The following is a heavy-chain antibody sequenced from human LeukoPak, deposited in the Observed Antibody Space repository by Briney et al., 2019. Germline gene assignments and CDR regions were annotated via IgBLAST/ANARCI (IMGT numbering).Heavy chain of an antibody. Sequence: GGSLRLSCATSGFPFSAYSMSWVRQAPGKGLEWVSAISGSGGSTYYADSVKGRFTISRDNSKNTLYLQMNSLRAEDTAVYYCARAGGLARDFDYWGQGTLVTVSS. CDR2: ISGSGGST. J-gene: IGHJ4*02. V-gene: IGHV3-23*01. CDR3: ARAGGLARDFDY. D-gene: IGHD3-10*01. CDR1: GFPFSAYS.